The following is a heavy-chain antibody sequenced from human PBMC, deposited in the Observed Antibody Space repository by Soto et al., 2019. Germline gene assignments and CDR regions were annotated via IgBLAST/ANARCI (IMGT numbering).Heavy chain of an antibody. CDR2: ISYDGSNK. D-gene: IGHD5-18*01. CDR1: GFTFSSYG. J-gene: IGHJ6*02. CDR3: AKDLGYMDYYYYYGMDV. V-gene: IGHV3-30*18. Sequence: GGSLRLSXAASGFTFSSYGMHWVRQAPGKGLEWVAVISYDGSNKYYADSVKGRFTISRDNSKNTLYLQMNSLRAEDTAVYYCAKDLGYMDYYYYYGMDVWGQGTTVTVSS.